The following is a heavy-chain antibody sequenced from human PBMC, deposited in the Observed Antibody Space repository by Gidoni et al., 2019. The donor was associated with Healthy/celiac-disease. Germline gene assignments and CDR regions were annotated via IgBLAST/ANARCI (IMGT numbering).Heavy chain of an antibody. CDR2: INSDGSST. Sequence: EVQLVESGGGLVQPGGSLRLSCAASGFTFSSYWMHWVRQAPGKGLVWFSRINSDGSSTSYADSVKGRFTISRDNAKNTLYLQMNSLRAEDTAVYYCASGRWLRNSPGFGYYGMDVWGQGTTVTVSS. D-gene: IGHD5-12*01. V-gene: IGHV3-74*01. J-gene: IGHJ6*02. CDR1: GFTFSSYW. CDR3: ASGRWLRNSPGFGYYGMDV.